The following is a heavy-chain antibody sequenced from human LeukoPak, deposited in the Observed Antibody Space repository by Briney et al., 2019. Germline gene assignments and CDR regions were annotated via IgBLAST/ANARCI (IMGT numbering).Heavy chain of an antibody. CDR3: AKDYESGDIVVVVAAFDYFDY. CDR1: GFTFSSYA. CDR2: ISGSGGTT. D-gene: IGHD2-15*01. Sequence: GGSLRLSCAASGFTFSSYAMSWVRQAPGKGLEWLSAISGSGGTTYYADSVKGRFTISRDNSKNTLYLQMNSLRAEDTAVYYCAKDYESGDIVVVVAAFDYFDYWGQGTLVTVSS. J-gene: IGHJ4*02. V-gene: IGHV3-23*01.